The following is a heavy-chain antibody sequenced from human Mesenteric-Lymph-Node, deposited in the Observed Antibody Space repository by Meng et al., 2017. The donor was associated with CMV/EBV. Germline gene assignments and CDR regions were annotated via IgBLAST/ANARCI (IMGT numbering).Heavy chain of an antibody. CDR1: GGTFSSFT. D-gene: IGHD2-2*01. J-gene: IGHJ6*02. CDR2: IIPMVGIA. CDR3: ARERDCSSTSCSNYYYYGMDV. Sequence: SVKVSCKASGGTFSSFTISWVRQAPGQGFEWIGRIIPMVGIANYAQKFQGRVTITADKSTSTAYMELSSLRSEDTAVYYCARERDCSSTSCSNYYYYGMDVWGQGTTVTVSS. V-gene: IGHV1-69*04.